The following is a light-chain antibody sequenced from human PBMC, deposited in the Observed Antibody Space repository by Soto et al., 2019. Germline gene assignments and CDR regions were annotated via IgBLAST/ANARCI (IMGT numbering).Light chain of an antibody. Sequence: DIQMTQSPSSLSASVGDRVTITCRASQAISNYLAWYQQKPGKVPKLLIYAASTLQSGVPSRFSGSGSGTDFTLTISSLQPEDVATYYCQKYNSAGTFGQGTKVEIK. CDR1: QAISNY. J-gene: IGKJ1*01. V-gene: IGKV1-27*01. CDR2: AAS. CDR3: QKYNSAGT.